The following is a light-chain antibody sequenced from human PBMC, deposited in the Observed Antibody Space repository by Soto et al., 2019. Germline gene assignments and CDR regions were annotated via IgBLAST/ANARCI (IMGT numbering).Light chain of an antibody. V-gene: IGKV1-39*01. J-gene: IGKJ1*01. CDR2: AAS. Sequence: DIQMTQSPSSLSASVGDRVTITCRASQSISSFLNWYQQKPGKDPKLLIYAASTLQSEVPSRCSGSGSWTEFTLTISSLQREDFATYYCQWTYITWTFGQGTKVEIK. CDR3: QWTYITWT. CDR1: QSISSF.